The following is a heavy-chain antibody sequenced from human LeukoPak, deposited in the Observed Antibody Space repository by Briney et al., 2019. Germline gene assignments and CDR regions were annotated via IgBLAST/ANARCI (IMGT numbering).Heavy chain of an antibody. CDR2: ISGSGSTI. Sequence: GGSLRLSCAASGFTFSSYEMNWVRQAPGKGLEWVSYISGSGSTIYYADSVKGRFTISRDNAKNSLYLQMNSLRAEDTAVYYCARDYNWNDGWWFDPWGQGTLVTVSS. D-gene: IGHD1-1*01. V-gene: IGHV3-48*03. J-gene: IGHJ5*02. CDR1: GFTFSSYE. CDR3: ARDYNWNDGWWFDP.